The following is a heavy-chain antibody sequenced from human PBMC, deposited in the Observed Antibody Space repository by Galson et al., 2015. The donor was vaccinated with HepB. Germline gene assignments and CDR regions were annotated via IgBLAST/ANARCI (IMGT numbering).Heavy chain of an antibody. CDR1: GFTVSSNY. Sequence: SLRLSCAASGFTVSSNYMSWVRQAPGKGLEWVSVIYSGGSTYCADSVKGRFTISRDNSKNTLYLQMNSLRAEDTAVYYCARYSYGSDAFDIWGQGTMVTVSS. CDR3: ARYSYGSDAFDI. J-gene: IGHJ3*02. CDR2: IYSGGST. V-gene: IGHV3-53*01. D-gene: IGHD5-18*01.